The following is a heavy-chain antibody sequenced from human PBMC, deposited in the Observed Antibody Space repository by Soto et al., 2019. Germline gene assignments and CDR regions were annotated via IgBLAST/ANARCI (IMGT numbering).Heavy chain of an antibody. J-gene: IGHJ2*01. D-gene: IGHD4-17*01. V-gene: IGHV4-30-2*01. CDR2: IYHSGST. CDR1: GASISSAGYS. CDR3: ARASVYGGNSQAYFDL. Sequence: QLQLQESGSGLVQPSQTLSLTCAVSGASISSAGYSWSWVRQPPGKGLEWIGYIYHSGSTYYNPSLRSRVTISADRSKIQFSLKLSSVTAADTAVFYCARASVYGGNSQAYFDLWGRGTLVSVSS.